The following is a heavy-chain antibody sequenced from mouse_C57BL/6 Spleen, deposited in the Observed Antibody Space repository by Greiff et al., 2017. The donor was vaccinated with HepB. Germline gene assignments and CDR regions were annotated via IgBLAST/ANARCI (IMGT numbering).Heavy chain of an antibody. CDR3: ARGDDLFAY. CDR2: ISDGGSYT. Sequence: EVMLVKSGGGLVKPGGSLKLSCAASGFTFSSYAMSWVSQTPEKRLEWVATISDGGSYTYYPDNVKGRFTISRYNAKNNLYLQMSHLKSEDTAMYYCARGDDLFAYWGQGTLVTVSA. D-gene: IGHD2-4*01. V-gene: IGHV5-4*03. CDR1: GFTFSSYA. J-gene: IGHJ3*01.